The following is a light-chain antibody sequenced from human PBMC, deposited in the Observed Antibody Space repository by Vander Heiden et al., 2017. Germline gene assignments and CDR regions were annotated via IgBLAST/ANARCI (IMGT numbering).Light chain of an antibody. CDR3: SAWDSSISAWV. Sequence: QAGLTQPPSVSTGLRQTATLPCTGNSNNVGNQGAAWLQQHQAHPPKLLSYRNNNRPSGISERLSASRSGNTASLTITGLQPEDEADYYCSAWDSSISAWVFGGGTKLTVL. V-gene: IGLV10-54*01. J-gene: IGLJ3*02. CDR2: RNN. CDR1: SNNVGNQG.